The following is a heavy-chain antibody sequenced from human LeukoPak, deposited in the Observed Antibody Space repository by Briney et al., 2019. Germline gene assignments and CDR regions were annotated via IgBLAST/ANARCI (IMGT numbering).Heavy chain of an antibody. V-gene: IGHV4-31*03. Sequence: PSETLSLTCTVSGGSISSGGYYWSWIRQHPGKSLEWIGYIYYSGSTYYNPSLKSRVTISVDTSKNQFSLKLSSVTAADTAVYYCARTFITIFGVVIIEYWFDPWGQGTLVTVSS. CDR1: GGSISSGGYY. CDR3: ARTFITIFGVVIIEYWFDP. J-gene: IGHJ5*02. CDR2: IYYSGST. D-gene: IGHD3-3*01.